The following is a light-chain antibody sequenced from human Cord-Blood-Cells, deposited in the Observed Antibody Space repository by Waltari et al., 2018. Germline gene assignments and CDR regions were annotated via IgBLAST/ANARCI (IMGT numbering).Light chain of an antibody. CDR2: GAS. CDR1: QSVSSN. CDR3: QQYNDWPYT. Sequence: VMTQSPATLSVSPEARTTLNCSASQSVSSNLAWYQQKPGQAPRLLIYGASTRATGIPARFSGSGSGTEFTLTISSLQSEDFAVYYCQQYNDWPYTFGQGTKLEIK. J-gene: IGKJ2*01. V-gene: IGKV3-15*01.